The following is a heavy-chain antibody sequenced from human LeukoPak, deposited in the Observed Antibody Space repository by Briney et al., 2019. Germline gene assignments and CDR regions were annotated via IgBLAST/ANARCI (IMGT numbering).Heavy chain of an antibody. CDR3: ARDLGYGVGFDP. D-gene: IGHD4-17*01. Sequence: PSQTLSLTCVVSGGSISSGGYSWSWIRQSSGKGLEWIGYIHYSGSTYYNPSLKSRITISVDTSKNQFSLKLSSVTAADTAVYYCARDLGYGVGFDPRGQGTLVTVSS. V-gene: IGHV4-30-4*07. CDR2: IHYSGST. J-gene: IGHJ5*02. CDR1: GGSISSGGYS.